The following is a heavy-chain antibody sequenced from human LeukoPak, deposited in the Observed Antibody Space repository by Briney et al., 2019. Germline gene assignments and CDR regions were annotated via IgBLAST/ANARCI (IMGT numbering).Heavy chain of an antibody. V-gene: IGHV3-23*01. Sequence: HSGGSLRLSCAASGFTFSSYAMSWVRQAPGKGLEWVSAISGSGGSTYYADSVKGRFTISRDNSKNTLYLQMNSLRAEDTAVYYCAKDDSSGYYPEYFQHWGQGTLVTVSS. CDR2: ISGSGGST. CDR1: GFTFSSYA. D-gene: IGHD3-22*01. CDR3: AKDDSSGYYPEYFQH. J-gene: IGHJ1*01.